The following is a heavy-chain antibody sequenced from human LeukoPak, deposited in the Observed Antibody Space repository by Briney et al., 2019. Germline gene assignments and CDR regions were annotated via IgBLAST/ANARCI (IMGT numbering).Heavy chain of an antibody. Sequence: SETLSLTCTVSGGSISSYYRSWIRQPPGKGLEWIGYIYYSGSTNYNPSLKSRVTISVDTSKNQFSLKLSSVTAADTAFYYCARASAWYKLNVWGQGTLVTVSS. V-gene: IGHV4-59*01. CDR3: ARASAWYKLNV. J-gene: IGHJ4*02. CDR2: IYYSGST. D-gene: IGHD6-19*01. CDR1: GGSISSYY.